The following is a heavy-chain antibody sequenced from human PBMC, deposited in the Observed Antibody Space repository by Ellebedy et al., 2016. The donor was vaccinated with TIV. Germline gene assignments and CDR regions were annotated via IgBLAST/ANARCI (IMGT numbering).Heavy chain of an antibody. D-gene: IGHD1-1*01. V-gene: IGHV3-33*03. CDR3: ATDLGTRAFDL. J-gene: IGHJ3*01. CDR2: LLTDGLEK. Sequence: GESLKISCVASGFSLSDYGMHWVRQAPGKGLEWVTILLTDGLEKYYGASVKGRFTVSRDDSKNTLYLQMNNLRVDDTALYYCATDLGTRAFDLWGQGTMVTVSS. CDR1: GFSLSDYG.